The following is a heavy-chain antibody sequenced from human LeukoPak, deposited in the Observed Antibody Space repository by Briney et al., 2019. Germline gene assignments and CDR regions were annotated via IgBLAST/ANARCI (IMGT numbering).Heavy chain of an antibody. CDR2: ISGSGGST. Sequence: GGFLRLSCAASGFTFSSYAMSWVRQAPGKGLEWVSAISGSGGSTYYADSVKGRFTISRDNSKNTLYLQMNSLRAEDTAVYYCAKSAPAAYYYDSSGYLGYFDYWGQGTLVTVSS. V-gene: IGHV3-23*01. J-gene: IGHJ4*02. CDR3: AKSAPAAYYYDSSGYLGYFDY. CDR1: GFTFSSYA. D-gene: IGHD3-22*01.